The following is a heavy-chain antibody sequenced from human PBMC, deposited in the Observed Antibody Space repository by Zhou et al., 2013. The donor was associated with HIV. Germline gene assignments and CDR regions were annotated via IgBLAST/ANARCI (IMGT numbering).Heavy chain of an antibody. CDR3: ARARYYYGSGSYYPFDY. CDR1: GYTFTSYY. V-gene: IGHV1-2*02. Sequence: QVQLVQSGAEVKKPGASVKVSCKASGYTFTSYYMHWVRQAPGQGLEWMGWINPNSGGTNYAQKFQGRVTMTRDTSFSTAYMELSRLRSDDTAVYYCARARYYYGSGSYYPFDYWGQGTLVTVSS. J-gene: IGHJ4*02. CDR2: INPNSGGT. D-gene: IGHD3-10*01.